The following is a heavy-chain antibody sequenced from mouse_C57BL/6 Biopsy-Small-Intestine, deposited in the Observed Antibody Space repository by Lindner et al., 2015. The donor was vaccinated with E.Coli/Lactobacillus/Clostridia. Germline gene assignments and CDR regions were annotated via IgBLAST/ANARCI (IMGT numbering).Heavy chain of an antibody. D-gene: IGHD1-1*02. V-gene: IGHV1-53*01. CDR1: GYTFSSYY. J-gene: IGHJ3*01. Sequence: SVKVSCKASGYTFSSYYMHWVRQAPGQGLEWMGIINPKWWYLQRSAQKFQGRVALTRDTSTSTVYMELSSLRSEDTAVYYCARERMFYYVSGGDDAFDIWGQGTMVTVSS. CDR3: ARERMFYYVSGGDDAFDI. CDR2: INPKWWY.